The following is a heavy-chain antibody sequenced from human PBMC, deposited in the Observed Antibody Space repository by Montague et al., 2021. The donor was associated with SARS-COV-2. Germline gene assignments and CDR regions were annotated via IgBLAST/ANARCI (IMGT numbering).Heavy chain of an antibody. V-gene: IGHV3-30*04. CDR2: ISHEGSYK. Sequence: SLRLSCAASGFTFSSYALHWVRQAPGKGLEWVADISHEGSYKYYXDSVKGRFTISRDNSKNTLYLDMNSLRAEDTALYYCARDLEPTGYFDPYYYHGMDVWGQGTTVTVSS. CDR1: GFTFSSYA. D-gene: IGHD3-9*01. J-gene: IGHJ6*02. CDR3: ARDLEPTGYFDPYYYHGMDV.